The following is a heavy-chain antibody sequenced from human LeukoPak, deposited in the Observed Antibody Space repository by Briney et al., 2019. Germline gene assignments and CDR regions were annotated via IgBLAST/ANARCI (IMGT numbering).Heavy chain of an antibody. CDR3: AKLNMIVVAFDY. CDR2: ISGSGGST. V-gene: IGHV3-23*01. J-gene: IGHJ4*02. D-gene: IGHD3-22*01. CDR1: GFTFSSYA. Sequence: PGGSLRLSCAASGFTFSSYAMSWVRQAPGKGLEWVSAISGSGGSTYYADSVEGRFTISRDNSKNTLYLQMNSLRAEDTAVYYCAKLNMIVVAFDYWGQGTLVTVSS.